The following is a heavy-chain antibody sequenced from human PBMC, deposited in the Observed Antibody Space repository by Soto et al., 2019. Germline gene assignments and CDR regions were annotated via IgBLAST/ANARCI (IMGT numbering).Heavy chain of an antibody. V-gene: IGHV4-30-2*01. Sequence: SETLSPTCAVSGGSISAAGDSWSWIRHPPVGALEWIGYIYQSGTFLYNPSLKTRLTMSLDRSNNQFSLTLNSVTAADTAVYYCARAQFYSGSGRYNNLMFDPWGQGTQVTVSS. J-gene: IGHJ5*02. CDR3: ARAQFYSGSGRYNNLMFDP. CDR2: IYQSGTF. CDR1: GGSISAAGDS. D-gene: IGHD3-10*01.